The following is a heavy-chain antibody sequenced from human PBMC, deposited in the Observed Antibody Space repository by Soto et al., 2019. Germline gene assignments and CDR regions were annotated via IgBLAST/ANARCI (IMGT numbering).Heavy chain of an antibody. J-gene: IGHJ6*02. CDR3: AKVQRIQLWKSPQYTYHVMEV. Sequence: PGGALRLSCAASGFTFSIYAIHWVRQAPGKGLGWVALISYDGSNKYYADSVKGRFTISRDNSKSTLYLQMNSLRAEDTAVYYCAKVQRIQLWKSPQYTYHVMEVWGQGTTVPVS. D-gene: IGHD5-18*01. V-gene: IGHV3-30-3*01. CDR1: GFTFSIYA. CDR2: ISYDGSNK.